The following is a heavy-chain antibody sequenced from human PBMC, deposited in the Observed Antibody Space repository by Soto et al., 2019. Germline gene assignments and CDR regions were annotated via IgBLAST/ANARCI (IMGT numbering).Heavy chain of an antibody. CDR2: IYYSGST. CDR1: GGSISSGGYY. CDR3: ARDGPLQDEGYYYGMDV. Sequence: QVQLQESGPGLVKPSQTLSLTCTVSGGSISSGGYYWSWIRQHPGKGLEWIGYIYYSGSTYYNPSLKSRVTISVDTSKNQFSLKLSSVTAADTAVYYCARDGPLQDEGYYYGMDVWGQGTTVTVSS. V-gene: IGHV4-31*03. J-gene: IGHJ6*02. D-gene: IGHD4-4*01.